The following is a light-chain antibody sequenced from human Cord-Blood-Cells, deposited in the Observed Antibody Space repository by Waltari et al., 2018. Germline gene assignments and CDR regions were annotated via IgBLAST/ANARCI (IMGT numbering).Light chain of an antibody. CDR3: SSYTSSSTVV. Sequence: QSALTQPASVSGSPGQSITISCPGTSSDAGGYNYVPWYQQHPGKAPKLMIYDVSNRPSGVSNRFSGSKSGNTASLTISGLQAEDEADYYCSSYTSSSTVVFGGGTKLTVL. CDR2: DVS. V-gene: IGLV2-14*01. J-gene: IGLJ2*01. CDR1: SSDAGGYNY.